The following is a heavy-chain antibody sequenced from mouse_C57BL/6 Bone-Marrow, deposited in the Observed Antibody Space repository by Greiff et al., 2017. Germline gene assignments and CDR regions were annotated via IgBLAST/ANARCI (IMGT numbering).Heavy chain of an antibody. CDR2: IFPGSGST. J-gene: IGHJ1*03. CDR1: GYTFTDYY. V-gene: IGHV1-75*01. Sequence: QVHVKQSGPELVKPGASVKISCKASGYTFTDYYINWVKQRPGQGLEWIGWIFPGSGSTYYNEKFKGKATLTVDKSSSTAYMLLSSLTSEDSAVYFWARGEDYYGSPYWYFDVWGTGTTVTVSS. D-gene: IGHD1-1*01. CDR3: ARGEDYYGSPYWYFDV.